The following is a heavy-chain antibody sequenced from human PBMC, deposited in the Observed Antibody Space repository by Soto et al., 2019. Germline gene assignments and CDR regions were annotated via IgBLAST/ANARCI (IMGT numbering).Heavy chain of an antibody. CDR2: IYYRGST. CDR1: GGSISSYY. CDR3: ARGTSSWAYYFDY. V-gene: IGHV4-59*01. J-gene: IGHJ4*02. Sequence: PSETLSLTCTVSGGSISSYYWSWIRQPPGKGQEWIGYIYYRGSTNYNPSLKSRVTISVDTSKNQFSLKLSSVTAADTAVYYCARGTSSWAYYFDYWGQGTLVTVSS. D-gene: IGHD6-13*01.